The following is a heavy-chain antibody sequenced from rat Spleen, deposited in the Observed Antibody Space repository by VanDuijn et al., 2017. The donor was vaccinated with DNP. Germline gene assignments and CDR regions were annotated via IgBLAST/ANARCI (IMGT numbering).Heavy chain of an antibody. D-gene: IGHD1-10*01. Sequence: EVQLVESGGGLVQPGRSLKLSCAASGFTFSSFPMAWVRQAPTKGLEWVATISTSGGSTYYRDSVKGRFTISRDNAKSTLYLQMKSLRSEDTATYYCTRDNNYFDYWGQGVMVTVSS. CDR3: TRDNNYFDY. CDR2: ISTSGGST. CDR1: GFTFSSFP. J-gene: IGHJ2*01. V-gene: IGHV5-46*01.